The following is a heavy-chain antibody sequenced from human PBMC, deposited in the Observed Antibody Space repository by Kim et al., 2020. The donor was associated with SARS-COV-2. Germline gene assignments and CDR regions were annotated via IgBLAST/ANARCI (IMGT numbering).Heavy chain of an antibody. CDR2: INAGNGNT. CDR1: GYTFTSYA. CDR3: ARVVAVNQTPHGKAFDI. J-gene: IGHJ3*02. Sequence: ASVKVSCKASGYTFTSYAMHWVRQAPGQRLEWMGWINAGNGNTKYSQKFQGRVTITRDTSASTAYMELSSLRSEDTAVYYCARVVAVNQTPHGKAFDIWGQGTMVTVSS. V-gene: IGHV1-3*01. D-gene: IGHD2-15*01.